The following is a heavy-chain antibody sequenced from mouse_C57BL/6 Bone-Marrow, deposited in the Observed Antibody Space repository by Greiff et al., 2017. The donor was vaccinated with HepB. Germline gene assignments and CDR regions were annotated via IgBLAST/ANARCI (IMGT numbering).Heavy chain of an antibody. D-gene: IGHD2-4*01. CDR2: IDPENGDT. V-gene: IGHV14-4*01. J-gene: IGHJ2*01. Sequence: VQLQQSGAELVRPGASVKLSCTASGFNIKDDYMHWVKQRPEQGLEWIGWIDPENGDTEYASKFQGKATITADTSSNTAYLQLSSLTSEDTAVYYCTHYLSDYDGLYWGQGTTLTVSS. CDR1: GFNIKDDY. CDR3: THYLSDYDGLY.